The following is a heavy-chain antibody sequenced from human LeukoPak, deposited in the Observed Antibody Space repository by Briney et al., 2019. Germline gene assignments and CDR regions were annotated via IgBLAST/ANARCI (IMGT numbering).Heavy chain of an antibody. CDR2: INHSGST. V-gene: IGHV4-34*01. Sequence: SETLSLTCAVYGGSFSGYYWRWIRQPPGKGLEWIGEINHSGSTNYNPSLKSRVTISVDTSKNQFSLKLSSVTAADTAVYYCARGSSVYYDFWSGYYKGYFDYWGQGTLVTVSS. CDR3: ARGSSVYYDFWSGYYKGYFDY. CDR1: GGSFSGYY. J-gene: IGHJ4*02. D-gene: IGHD3-3*01.